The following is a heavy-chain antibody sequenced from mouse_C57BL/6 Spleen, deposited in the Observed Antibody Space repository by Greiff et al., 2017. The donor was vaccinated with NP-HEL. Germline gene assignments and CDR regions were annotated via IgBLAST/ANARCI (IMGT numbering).Heavy chain of an antibody. Sequence: EVQLKQSGPELVKPGASVKMSCKASGYTFTDYNMHWVKQSHGKSLEWIGYINPNNGGTSYNQKFKGKATLTVNKSSSTAYMELRSLTSEDSAVYYCARRGDYDGPFAYWGQGTLVTVSA. CDR3: ARRGDYDGPFAY. V-gene: IGHV1-22*01. J-gene: IGHJ3*01. CDR2: INPNNGGT. CDR1: GYTFTDYN. D-gene: IGHD2-4*01.